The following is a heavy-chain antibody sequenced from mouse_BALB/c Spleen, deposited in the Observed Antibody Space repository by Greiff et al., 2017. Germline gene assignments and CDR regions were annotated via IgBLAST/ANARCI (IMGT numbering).Heavy chain of an antibody. CDR3: TRDKDGNYGYFDV. CDR2: ISSGGSYT. J-gene: IGHJ1*01. Sequence: EVQVVESGGGLVKPGGSLKLSCAASGFTFSSYTMSWVRQTPEKRLEWVATISSGGSYTYYPDSVKGRFTISRDNAKNTLYLQMSSLKSEDTAMYYCTRDKDGNYGYFDVWGAGTTVTVSS. D-gene: IGHD2-1*01. V-gene: IGHV5-6-4*01. CDR1: GFTFSSYT.